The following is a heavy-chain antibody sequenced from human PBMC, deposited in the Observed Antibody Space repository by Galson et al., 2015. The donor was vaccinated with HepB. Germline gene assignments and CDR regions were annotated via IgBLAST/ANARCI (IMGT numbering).Heavy chain of an antibody. CDR3: AQNERDTYYGGISYYFDY. V-gene: IGHV1-18*04. Sequence: SVKVSCKASGYTFTSYGISWVRQAPGQGLEWMGWISAYNGNTNYAQKLQGRVTMTTDTSTSTAYMELRSLRSDDTAVYYCAQNERDTYYGGISYYFDYWGQGTLVTVSS. J-gene: IGHJ4*02. CDR1: GYTFTSYG. CDR2: ISAYNGNT. D-gene: IGHD4-23*01.